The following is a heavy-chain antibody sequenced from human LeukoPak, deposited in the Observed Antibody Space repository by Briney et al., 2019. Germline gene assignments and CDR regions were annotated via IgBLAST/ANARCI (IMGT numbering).Heavy chain of an antibody. V-gene: IGHV3-30*07. CDR1: GFTFSSYA. CDR3: AKDPDCTSGICYTFFDY. Sequence: GGSLRLSCAASGFTFSSYAMYWVRQAPGKGLQWVATILYDGSNKYYVDSVKGRFTISRDNSKNTLYLQMNSLRAEDTAVYYCAKDPDCTSGICYTFFDYWGQGTLVTVSS. CDR2: ILYDGSNK. D-gene: IGHD2-8*01. J-gene: IGHJ4*02.